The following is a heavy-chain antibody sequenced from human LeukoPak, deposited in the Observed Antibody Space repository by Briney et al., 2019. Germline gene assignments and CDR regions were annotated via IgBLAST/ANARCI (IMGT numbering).Heavy chain of an antibody. CDR3: ASDGTEDAFDI. D-gene: IGHD1-14*01. J-gene: IGHJ3*02. Sequence: SGGSLRLSCAASGFTFSSYGMHWVRQAPGKGLEWGAVIWYDGSNKYYADSVKGRFTISRDNSKNTLYVQMNSLRAEDTAVYYCASDGTEDAFDIWGQGTMVTVSS. V-gene: IGHV3-33*01. CDR2: IWYDGSNK. CDR1: GFTFSSYG.